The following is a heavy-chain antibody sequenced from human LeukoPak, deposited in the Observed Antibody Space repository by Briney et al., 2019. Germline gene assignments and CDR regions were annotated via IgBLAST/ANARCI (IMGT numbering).Heavy chain of an antibody. CDR2: IKQDGGEK. J-gene: IGHJ6*03. Sequence: GGSLRLSCAASGFTFSTYLMSWVRQAPGKGLEWVANIKQDGGEKYYVDSVKGRFTISRDNAKNSLYLQMNSLRAEDTAIYYCXXXXXXXXXXXXXRKKETGYYYYMDVWGKGTTVTVSS. D-gene: IGHD1-14*01. CDR1: GFTFSTYL. V-gene: IGHV3-7*01. CDR3: XXXXXXXXXXXXXRKKETGYYYYMDV.